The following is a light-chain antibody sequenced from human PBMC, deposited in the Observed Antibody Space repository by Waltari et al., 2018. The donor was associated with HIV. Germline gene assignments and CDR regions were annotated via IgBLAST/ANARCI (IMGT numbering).Light chain of an antibody. J-gene: IGLJ2*01. CDR1: SSDVGGYNY. CDR3: TSYTSSSTLVV. CDR2: EVT. V-gene: IGLV2-14*01. Sequence: QSALTQPASVSGSLGQSITNSCTGPSSDVGGYNYVSWYQHHPGKAPKLMIYEVTNRPSGVSNRFSGSKSGNTASLTISGLQAEDESDYYCTSYTSSSTLVVFGGGTNLTVL.